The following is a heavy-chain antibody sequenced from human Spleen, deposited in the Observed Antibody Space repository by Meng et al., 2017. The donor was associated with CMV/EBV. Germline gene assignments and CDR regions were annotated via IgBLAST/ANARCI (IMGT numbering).Heavy chain of an antibody. CDR1: GYTFTDYG. D-gene: IGHD3-10*01. V-gene: IGHV1-18*01. CDR3: ARDTPTWCGELLDHYHGMDV. CDR2: MSGYNGNT. J-gene: IGHJ6*02. Sequence: ASVKVSCKTSGYTFTDYGVSWVRQAPGQGLEWMGWMSGYNGNTNYAQKFQGRVTMTADTSTTTAYMELRSLRSDDTAVYYCARDTPTWCGELLDHYHGMDVWGQGTTVTAP.